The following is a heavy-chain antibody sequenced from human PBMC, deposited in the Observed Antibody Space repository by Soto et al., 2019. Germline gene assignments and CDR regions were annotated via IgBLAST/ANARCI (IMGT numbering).Heavy chain of an antibody. CDR2: VFYSGNT. CDR1: GASVSTYDYH. J-gene: IGHJ6*02. V-gene: IGHV4-31*03. CDR3: ARDSPPPPYFNYYGLDV. Sequence: QVQLQESGPGVVKPLQTLTLTCTVSGASVSTYDYHWAWIRQRPGGGLEWIGYVFYSGNTYYNPSLWMRLTLSLDRSKNQVSLRLGSVTAADTAIYYCARDSPPPPYFNYYGLDVWGLGTTVTVSS.